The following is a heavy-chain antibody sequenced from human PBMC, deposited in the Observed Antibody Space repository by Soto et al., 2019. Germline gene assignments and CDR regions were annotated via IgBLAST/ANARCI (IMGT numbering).Heavy chain of an antibody. J-gene: IGHJ4*02. D-gene: IGHD6-19*01. CDR1: GGTFSSYA. CDR3: ARDSSSGSPFDY. Sequence: SVKVSCKASGGTFSSYAISWVRQAPGQGLEWMGGIIPIFGTANYAQKFQGRVTITADKSTSTAYMELSSLRSEDTAVYYCARDSSSGSPFDYWGQGTLVTVSS. CDR2: IIPIFGTA. V-gene: IGHV1-69*06.